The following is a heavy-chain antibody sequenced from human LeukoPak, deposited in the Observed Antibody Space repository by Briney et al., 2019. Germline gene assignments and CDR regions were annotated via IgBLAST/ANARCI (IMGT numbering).Heavy chain of an antibody. CDR2: IRSKANSYAT. Sequence: PGGSLKLSCAASGFTFSGSAMHWVRKASGKGLEWVGRIRSKANSYATAYAASVKGRFTISRDDSKNTAYLQMNSLKTEDTAVYYCTRLYSRNHWGQGTLVTVSS. V-gene: IGHV3-73*01. D-gene: IGHD6-13*01. CDR1: GFTFSGSA. CDR3: TRLYSRNH. J-gene: IGHJ5*02.